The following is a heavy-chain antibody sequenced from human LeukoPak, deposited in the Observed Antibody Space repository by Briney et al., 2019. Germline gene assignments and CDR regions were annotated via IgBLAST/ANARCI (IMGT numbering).Heavy chain of an antibody. J-gene: IGHJ4*02. D-gene: IGHD3-22*01. CDR3: ARQRKYYYDSSGYYDY. CDR2: INPSGGST. CDR1: GYTFTSYY. Sequence: ASVKVSCKASGYTFTSYYMHWVRRAPGQGLEWMGIINPSGGSTIYAQKFQGRVTMTRDTSTSTVYMELSSLRSEDTAVYYCARQRKYYYDSSGYYDYWGQGTLVTVSS. V-gene: IGHV1-46*01.